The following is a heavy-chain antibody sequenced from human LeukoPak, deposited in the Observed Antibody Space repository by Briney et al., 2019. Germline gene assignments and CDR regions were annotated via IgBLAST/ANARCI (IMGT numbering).Heavy chain of an antibody. CDR3: ARDPRPYYDFWSGFEYYYYYYYMDV. CDR1: GYTFTSYD. D-gene: IGHD3-3*01. J-gene: IGHJ6*03. Sequence: ASVKVSCKASGYTFTSYDINWVRQATGQGLEWMGWMNPNSGNTGYAQKFQGRVTITRNTSISTAYMELSSLRSDDTAVYYCARDPRPYYDFWSGFEYYYYYYYMDVWGKGTTVTVSS. V-gene: IGHV1-8*03. CDR2: MNPNSGNT.